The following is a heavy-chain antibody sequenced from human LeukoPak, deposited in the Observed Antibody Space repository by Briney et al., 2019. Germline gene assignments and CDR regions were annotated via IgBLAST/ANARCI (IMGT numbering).Heavy chain of an antibody. V-gene: IGHV3-30*18. CDR1: GFTFSSYD. CDR3: AKVLTYDYYAMDV. CDR2: ISYDERNK. D-gene: IGHD4/OR15-4a*01. Sequence: PGGSLRLSCAASGFTFSSYDMHWVRQAPGKGLEWVALISYDERNKYYADSVKGRFTIARDNSKNTLYLEMNSLRAEDTAMYFCAKVLTYDYYAMDVWGQGSAVTVSS. J-gene: IGHJ6*02.